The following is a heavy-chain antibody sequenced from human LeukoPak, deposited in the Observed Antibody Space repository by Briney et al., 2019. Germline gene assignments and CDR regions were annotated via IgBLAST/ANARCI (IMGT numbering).Heavy chain of an antibody. J-gene: IGHJ3*02. CDR2: INHSGST. CDR3: ARGPLGYCSSTSCRDAFDI. V-gene: IGHV4-34*01. D-gene: IGHD2-2*01. Sequence: SETLSLTCAVYGGSLSGYYWSWIRQPPGKGLEWIGEINHSGSTNYNPSLKSRVTISVDTSKNQFSLKLSSVTAADTAVYYCARGPLGYCSSTSCRDAFDIWGQGTMVTVSS. CDR1: GGSLSGYY.